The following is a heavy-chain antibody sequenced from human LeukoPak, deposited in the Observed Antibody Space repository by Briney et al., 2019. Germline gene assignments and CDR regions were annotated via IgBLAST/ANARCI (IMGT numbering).Heavy chain of an antibody. J-gene: IGHJ6*03. V-gene: IGHV3-21*04. D-gene: IGHD2-2*01. CDR3: ARGVVVPAARPDYYYYYYMDV. CDR1: GFTFSSYS. Sequence: PGGSLRLSCAASGFTFSSYSMNWVRQAPGKGLEWVSSISSSSSYIYYADSVKGRFTISRDNAKNSLYLQMNSLRSEDTAVYYCARGVVVPAARPDYYYYYYMDVWGKGTTVTVSS. CDR2: ISSSSSYI.